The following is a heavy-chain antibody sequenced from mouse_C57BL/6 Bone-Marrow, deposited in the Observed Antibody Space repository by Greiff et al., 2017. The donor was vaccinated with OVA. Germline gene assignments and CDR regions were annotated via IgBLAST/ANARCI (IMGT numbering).Heavy chain of an antibody. CDR3: ERHVIDGKYERDWFAY. Sequence: EVKLVESGAGLVQPGGSLKLSCAASGFTFSDYYMYWVRQTPEQRLEWVAYISNGGGSTYYPDPVQGRFTISRDNATNTPYLQMSRLKTEDADMYYCERHVIDGKYERDWFAYWGQGTMLTVSA. D-gene: IGHD2-1*01. CDR2: ISNGGGST. CDR1: GFTFSDYY. J-gene: IGHJ3*01. V-gene: IGHV5-12*01.